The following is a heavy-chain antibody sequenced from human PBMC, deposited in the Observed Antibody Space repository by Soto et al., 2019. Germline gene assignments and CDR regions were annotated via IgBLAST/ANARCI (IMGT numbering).Heavy chain of an antibody. V-gene: IGHV4-34*01. J-gene: IGHJ5*02. CDR1: SGSFRVYY. D-gene: IGHD3-22*01. CDR2: INHSGST. Sequence: PSETLSLTCAVYSGSFRVYYWSWIRQPPGKGLEWIGEINHSGSTNYNPSLKSRVTISVDTSKNQFSLKLSSVTAADTAVYYCARGKHYYDSSGYYSWFQTWGQGTLVTVSS. CDR3: ARGKHYYDSSGYYSWFQT.